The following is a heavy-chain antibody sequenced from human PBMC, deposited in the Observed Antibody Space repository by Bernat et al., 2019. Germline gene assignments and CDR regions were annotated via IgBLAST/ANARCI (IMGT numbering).Heavy chain of an antibody. CDR2: ISYDGSNK. CDR3: ARDLSRPVVPAAIDNHYERGY. D-gene: IGHD2-2*01. Sequence: QVQLVECGGGVVQPGRSLRLSCAASGFTFSSYGMHWVRQAPGKGLEWVAVISYDGSNKYYADSVKGRFTISRDNSKNTLYLQMNSLRAEDTAVYYCARDLSRPVVPAAIDNHYERGYWGQGTLVTVSS. J-gene: IGHJ4*02. CDR1: GFTFSSYG. V-gene: IGHV3-30*03.